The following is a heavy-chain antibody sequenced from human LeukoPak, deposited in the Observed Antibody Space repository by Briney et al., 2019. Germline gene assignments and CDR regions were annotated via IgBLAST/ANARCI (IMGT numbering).Heavy chain of an antibody. CDR3: AKGGSGRNFYY. CDR2: ISGSGTST. J-gene: IGHJ4*02. D-gene: IGHD3-3*01. V-gene: IGHV3-23*01. Sequence: TGGSLRLSCAASGFTFSSYAMSWVRQAPGKGLDWVSVISGSGTSTNYADSVKGRFTISRDNSKNTLYLQMNGLRAEDTAVYHCAKGGSGRNFYYWGQGSLVTVSS. CDR1: GFTFSSYA.